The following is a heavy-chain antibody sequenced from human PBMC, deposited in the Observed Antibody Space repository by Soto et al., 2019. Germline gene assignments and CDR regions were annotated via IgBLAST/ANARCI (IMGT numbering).Heavy chain of an antibody. CDR2: ISAYNGNT. CDR3: ARSTVDIVVVPAAMDWFDP. CDR1: GYTFTSYG. J-gene: IGHJ5*02. Sequence: ASVKVSCKASGYTFTSYGISWVRQAPGQGLEWMGWISAYNGNTNYAQKLQGRVTMTTDTSTSTAYMELRSLRSDDTAVYYCARSTVDIVVVPAAMDWFDPWGQGTLVTVSS. D-gene: IGHD2-2*03. V-gene: IGHV1-18*01.